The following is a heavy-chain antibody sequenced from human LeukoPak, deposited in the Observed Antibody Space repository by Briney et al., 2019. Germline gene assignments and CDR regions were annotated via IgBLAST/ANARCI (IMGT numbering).Heavy chain of an antibody. CDR1: GGSISSYY. CDR2: IYYSGNT. CDR3: AREGRGAAAGMDY. D-gene: IGHD6-13*01. J-gene: IGHJ4*02. V-gene: IGHV4-59*01. Sequence: PSETLSLTXTVSGGSISSYYWSWIRQPPGKGLEWIGYIYYSGNTNYNPSLKSRVTISVDTSKNQYSLNLSSVTAADTAVYYSAREGRGAAAGMDYWGQGSLVTVSS.